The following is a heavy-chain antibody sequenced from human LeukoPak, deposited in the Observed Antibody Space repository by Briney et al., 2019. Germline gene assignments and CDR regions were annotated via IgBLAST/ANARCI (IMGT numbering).Heavy chain of an antibody. J-gene: IGHJ6*03. CDR1: GYSFTGYY. Sequence: ASVKVSCKGSGYSFTGYYMHWVRQAPGQGLEWMGWINTNTGNPIYAQGFTGRFVFSLDTSVNTVYLQISSLKAEDTAVYYCASTGDSGGYPAGLMDVWGKGTTVTVSS. CDR2: INTNTGNP. V-gene: IGHV7-4-1*02. D-gene: IGHD3-22*01. CDR3: ASTGDSGGYPAGLMDV.